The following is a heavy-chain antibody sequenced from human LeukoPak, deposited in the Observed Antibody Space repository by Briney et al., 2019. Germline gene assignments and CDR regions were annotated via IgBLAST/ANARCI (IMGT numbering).Heavy chain of an antibody. Sequence: GGSLRLSCVASGFTLKNAWMSWVRQAPWKGLEWVGRIRSKTDGGTTDYAAPVKGRFTISRDDSKNTLYLQMNSLKTEDTAVYYCTTGTEQQWLSLDYWGQGTLVTVSS. CDR3: TTGTEQQWLSLDY. V-gene: IGHV3-15*01. J-gene: IGHJ4*02. CDR1: GFTLKNAW. CDR2: IRSKTDGGTT. D-gene: IGHD6-19*01.